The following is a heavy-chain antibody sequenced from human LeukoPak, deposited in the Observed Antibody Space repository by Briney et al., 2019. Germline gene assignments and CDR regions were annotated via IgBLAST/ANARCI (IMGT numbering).Heavy chain of an antibody. CDR3: ARSPLSTVTVTRFDY. CDR2: ISAYNGNT. CDR1: GYTFTSYG. Sequence: ASVKVSCKASGYTFTSYGISWVRQAPGQGLEWMGWISAYNGNTNYAQKFQGRVTITRDTSASTAYMELSSLRSEDTAVYYCARSPLSTVTVTRFDYWGRGTLVTVSS. D-gene: IGHD4-17*01. J-gene: IGHJ4*02. V-gene: IGHV1-18*01.